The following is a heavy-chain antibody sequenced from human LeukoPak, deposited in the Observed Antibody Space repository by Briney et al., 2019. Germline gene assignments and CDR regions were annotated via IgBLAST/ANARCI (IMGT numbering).Heavy chain of an antibody. D-gene: IGHD6-19*01. Sequence: SETLSLTCAVYGGSFSGYYWSWIRQPPGKGLEWIGEINHSGSTNYNPSLKSRVTISVDTSKNQFSLKLSSVTAADTAVYYCARLSYPGIAVASTPTYYYYYMDVWGKGTTVTISS. CDR2: INHSGST. J-gene: IGHJ6*03. V-gene: IGHV4-34*01. CDR3: ARLSYPGIAVASTPTYYYYYMDV. CDR1: GGSFSGYY.